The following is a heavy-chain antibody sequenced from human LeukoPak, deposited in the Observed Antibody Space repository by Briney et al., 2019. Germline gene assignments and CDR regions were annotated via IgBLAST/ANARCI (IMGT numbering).Heavy chain of an antibody. Sequence: GASVKVSCKASGYTFTSYGISGVRQAPGQGLEWMGWISAYNGNTNYAQKLQGRVTMTTDTSTSTAYMELRSLRSDDTAVYYCARGIAAAGKGFSDYWGQGTLVTVSS. V-gene: IGHV1-18*01. CDR1: GYTFTSYG. D-gene: IGHD6-13*01. CDR2: ISAYNGNT. J-gene: IGHJ4*02. CDR3: ARGIAAAGKGFSDY.